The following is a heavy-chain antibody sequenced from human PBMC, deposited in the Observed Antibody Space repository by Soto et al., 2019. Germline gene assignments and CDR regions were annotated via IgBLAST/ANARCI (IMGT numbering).Heavy chain of an antibody. D-gene: IGHD2-15*01. CDR2: ISGSGGST. CDR3: AKDPWPGCSGGSCCSNYFDY. Sequence: EVQLLESGGGLVQPGGSLRLSCAASGFTFSSYAMSWVRQAPGKGLEWVSAISGSGGSTYYADSVKGRFTISRDNSKNTLYLQMNSLRAEDTAVYYCAKDPWPGCSGGSCCSNYFDYWGQGTLVTVSS. CDR1: GFTFSSYA. V-gene: IGHV3-23*01. J-gene: IGHJ4*02.